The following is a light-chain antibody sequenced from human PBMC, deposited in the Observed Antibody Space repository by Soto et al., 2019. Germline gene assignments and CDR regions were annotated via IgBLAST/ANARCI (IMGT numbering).Light chain of an antibody. J-gene: IGKJ1*01. CDR3: QQYNNWPT. V-gene: IGKV3D-15*01. Sequence: EIVLTQSPGTLSLSPGERATLSCRASQSINSAYLAWYQQKPGQAPRLLIFHTSNTATGIPDRFSGSGSGTEFTLTISSLQSEDFAVYYCQQYNNWPTFGQGTKV. CDR1: QSINSA. CDR2: HTS.